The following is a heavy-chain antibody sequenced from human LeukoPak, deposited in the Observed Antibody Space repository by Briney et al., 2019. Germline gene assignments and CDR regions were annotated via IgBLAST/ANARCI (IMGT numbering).Heavy chain of an antibody. J-gene: IGHJ5*02. CDR1: GDSTISDSYY. V-gene: IGHV4-39*07. D-gene: IGHD2/OR15-2a*01. CDR3: ASSGRTGTKIVGGFDP. CDR2: IYYTGST. Sequence: PSETLSLTCIVSGDSTISDSYYSGWIRQPPGTGLEWVGSIYYTGSTYYNPSLKRRVTISVDTFNHKLSLNFNSTTSTPTAEHYCASSGRTGTKIVGGFDPWGQGTLVTVSS.